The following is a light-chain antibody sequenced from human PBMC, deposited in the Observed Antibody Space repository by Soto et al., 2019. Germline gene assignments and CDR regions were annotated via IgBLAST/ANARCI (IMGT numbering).Light chain of an antibody. J-gene: IGLJ3*02. CDR3: SSYTSSTTLGV. CDR2: EVS. V-gene: IGLV2-14*01. CDR1: NSDAGGYDY. Sequence: QSALTQPASVSGSPGQSITISCTGTNSDAGGYDYVSWYQQHPVKAPKLMIYEVSHRPSGVSNRFSGSRSGNTASLTISGLQAEDEADYYCSSYTSSTTLGVFGGGTKATVL.